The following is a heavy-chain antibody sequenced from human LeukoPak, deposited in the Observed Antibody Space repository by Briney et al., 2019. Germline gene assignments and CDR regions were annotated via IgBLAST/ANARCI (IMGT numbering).Heavy chain of an antibody. D-gene: IGHD5-18*01. Sequence: NPSETLSLTCTVSGGSISSYYWSWIRQPPGKGLEWIGYIYYSGSTNYNPSLKSRVTISVDTSKNQFSLKLSSVTAADTAVYYCARSEDTAMVTSFDYWGQGTLVTVSS. CDR1: GGSISSYY. V-gene: IGHV4-59*08. J-gene: IGHJ4*02. CDR3: ARSEDTAMVTSFDY. CDR2: IYYSGST.